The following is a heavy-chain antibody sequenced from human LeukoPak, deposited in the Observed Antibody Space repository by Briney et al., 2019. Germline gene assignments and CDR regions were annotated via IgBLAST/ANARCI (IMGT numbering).Heavy chain of an antibody. CDR2: INHSGST. CDR1: GGSFSGYY. D-gene: IGHD6-13*01. J-gene: IGHJ4*02. CDR3: ARKQLVHPSRCFDY. Sequence: SETLSLTCAVYGGSFSGYYWSWIRQPPGKGLEWIGEINHSGSTNYNPSPKSRVTISVDTSKNQFSLKLSSVTAADTAVYYCARKQLVHPSRCFDYWGQGTLVTVSS. V-gene: IGHV4-34*01.